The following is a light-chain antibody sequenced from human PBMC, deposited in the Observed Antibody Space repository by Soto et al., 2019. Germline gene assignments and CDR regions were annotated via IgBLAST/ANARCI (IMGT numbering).Light chain of an antibody. V-gene: IGKV1-5*03. CDR3: QQYNSYLYT. Sequence: DIQMTQSPSTLSASVGDRVTITCRASQSISSWLAWYQQKPGKAPKLLIYKASSLESGFPSRFSGSGSGTEFTLTISSLQPDDFATYYFQQYNSYLYTFGQGTKLEIK. CDR2: KAS. J-gene: IGKJ2*01. CDR1: QSISSW.